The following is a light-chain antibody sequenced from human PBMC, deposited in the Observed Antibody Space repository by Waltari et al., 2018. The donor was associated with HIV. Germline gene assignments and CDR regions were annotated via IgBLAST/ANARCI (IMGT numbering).Light chain of an antibody. CDR1: SRYVHLLNY. J-gene: IGLJ3*02. V-gene: IGLV2-11*01. CDR3: CSYAGSNIHWV. CDR2: GVN. Sequence: QSALTQPRPVSGSPGQSVTTSCTGTSRYVHLLNYVSRYQHHPGEAPKLVIFGVNKRPSGVPDRFSGSNSGNTASLTISGLQAEDEGHYYCCSYAGSNIHWVFGGGTKLTVL.